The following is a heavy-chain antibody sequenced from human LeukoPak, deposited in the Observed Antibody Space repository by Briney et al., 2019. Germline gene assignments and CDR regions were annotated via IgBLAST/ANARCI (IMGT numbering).Heavy chain of an antibody. D-gene: IGHD3-22*01. CDR1: GFTFTSYG. Sequence: GGSLRPSCAASGFTFTSYGIHWVRQAPGKGLEWVAFIRYDGSKKYYADSVKGRFTISRDNAKNTVYLQMNSLRAEDTAVYYCARSLGSSGYQDYWGQGTLVTVSS. V-gene: IGHV3-30*02. J-gene: IGHJ4*02. CDR2: IRYDGSKK. CDR3: ARSLGSSGYQDY.